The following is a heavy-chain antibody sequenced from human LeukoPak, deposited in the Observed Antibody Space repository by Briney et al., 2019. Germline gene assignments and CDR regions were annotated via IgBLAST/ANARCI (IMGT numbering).Heavy chain of an antibody. CDR3: ARDGPGYTSSSSGYMDF. J-gene: IGHJ6*03. CDR1: GYSFTHYY. CDR2: INPGAGRT. D-gene: IGHD6-13*01. Sequence: ASEKVSCKASGYSFTHYYIHWVRQAPGQGLEWMGIINPGAGRTSYAQRSQGRVTMTSDTSTSTVYLELTLLSSEDTAVYFCARDGPGYTSSSSGYMDFWGGGTTVTVSS. V-gene: IGHV1-46*01.